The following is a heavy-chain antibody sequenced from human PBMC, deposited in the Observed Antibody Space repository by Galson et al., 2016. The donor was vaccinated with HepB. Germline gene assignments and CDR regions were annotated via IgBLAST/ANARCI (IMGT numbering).Heavy chain of an antibody. J-gene: IGHJ3*02. CDR1: GGTFGSYT. Sequence: SVKVSCKGSGGTFGSYTISWVRQAPGQGLEWMGGIIPMFGTVKYAQKFQGRGTITADYSTSTVYMDLSSLGPEDTATYYCAREHYAFDMWGQGTLVTVSS. CDR3: AREHYAFDM. CDR2: IIPMFGTV. V-gene: IGHV1-69*13. D-gene: IGHD3-3*02.